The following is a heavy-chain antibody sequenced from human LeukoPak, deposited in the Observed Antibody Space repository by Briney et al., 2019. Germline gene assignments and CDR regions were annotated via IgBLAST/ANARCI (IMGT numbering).Heavy chain of an antibody. CDR1: GYTFTDYY. V-gene: IGHV1-2*02. CDR2: INPINGAT. Sequence: ASVKVSCKASGYTFTDYYMHWVRQAPGQGLEWMGWINPINGATSYAQKFQGRVSVTRDTSISTAYVELSELRSDDTAVYYCAIHDYHSGYFSFAYWGQGTLVTVSS. CDR3: AIHDYHSGYFSFAY. D-gene: IGHD3-22*01. J-gene: IGHJ4*02.